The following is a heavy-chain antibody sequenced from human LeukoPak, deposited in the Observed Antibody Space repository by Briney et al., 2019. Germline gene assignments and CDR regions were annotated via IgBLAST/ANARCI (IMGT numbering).Heavy chain of an antibody. J-gene: IGHJ3*01. CDR3: ARGFPPGSGSRGSHAFDV. CDR2: INYGGST. D-gene: IGHD6-19*01. V-gene: IGHV4-34*01. CDR1: EMSFSAYY. Sequence: PSETLSLTCAVSEMSFSAYYWNWIRQSPGKGLEWIGEINYGGSTKYTPSLEGRGTMLIDTSKNQFSLKLTSVTAAETAVYYCARGFPPGSGSRGSHAFDVWGQGTMVTVSS.